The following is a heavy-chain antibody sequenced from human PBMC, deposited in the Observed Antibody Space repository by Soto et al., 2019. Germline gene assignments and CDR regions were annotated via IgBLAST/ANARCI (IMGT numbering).Heavy chain of an antibody. CDR1: GGSISSSSYY. Sequence: QLQLQESGPGLVKPSETLSLTCTVSGGSISSSSYYWGWIRQPPGKGLEWIGSIYYSGSTYYNPSLKHRVTIPEDTSKNHFSLQLSSVTAADTAVYYCATQEVGGSYVYTFDPWGQGTLVTFSS. J-gene: IGHJ5*02. CDR3: ATQEVGGSYVYTFDP. D-gene: IGHD1-26*01. CDR2: IYYSGST. V-gene: IGHV4-39*02.